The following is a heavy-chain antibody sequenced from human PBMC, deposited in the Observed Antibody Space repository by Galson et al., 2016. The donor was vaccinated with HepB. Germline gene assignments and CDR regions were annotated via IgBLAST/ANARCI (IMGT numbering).Heavy chain of an antibody. J-gene: IGHJ4*02. CDR2: ISGSGGST. D-gene: IGHD3-22*01. V-gene: IGHV3-23*01. CDR3: AKGDYYDSSGYFPFDY. Sequence: SLRLSCAVSGFTFSSYAMSWVRQAPGKGLEWVSAISGSGGSTFYADSAKGRFTISRDNSKNTLYLQMNSLRAEDTAVYYCAKGDYYDSSGYFPFDYWGQGTLVTVSS. CDR1: GFTFSSYA.